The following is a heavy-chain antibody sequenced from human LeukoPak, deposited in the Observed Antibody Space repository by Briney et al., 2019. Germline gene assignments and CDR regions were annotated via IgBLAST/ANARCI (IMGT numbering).Heavy chain of an antibody. CDR1: GGSFSGYY. D-gene: IGHD3-22*01. CDR3: ARDYYDSSGYQEYFDY. Sequence: SETLSLTCAVYGGSFSGYYWSWIRQPPGKGLEWIGEINHSGSTNYNPSLKSRVTISVDTSKNQFSLKLSSVTAADTAVYYCARDYYDSSGYQEYFDYWGQGTLVTVSS. CDR2: INHSGST. J-gene: IGHJ4*02. V-gene: IGHV4-34*01.